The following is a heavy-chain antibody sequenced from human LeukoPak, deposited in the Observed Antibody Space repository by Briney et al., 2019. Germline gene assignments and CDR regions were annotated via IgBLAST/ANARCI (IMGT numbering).Heavy chain of an antibody. Sequence: PGGSLRLSCAGSGFTFSSYWMHWVRQAPGKGLVWVSGISTDGSEIYYADFVKGRFTISRDNARGTLYLMMNSLRAEDTAVYYCITNWIGESYWGQGIVVTVSS. CDR2: ISTDGSEI. CDR3: ITNWIGESY. D-gene: IGHD3-10*01. CDR1: GFTFSSYW. J-gene: IGHJ4*02. V-gene: IGHV3-74*01.